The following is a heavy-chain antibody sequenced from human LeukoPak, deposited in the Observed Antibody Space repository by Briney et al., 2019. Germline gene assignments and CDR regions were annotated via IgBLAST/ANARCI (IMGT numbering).Heavy chain of an antibody. Sequence: PGGSLRLSLIASGLTFSSYGMHGCGQAPGKGRECVAGISDNGSNTYYADPVTGRFTISRDNSKHPLYLQMNSLRAEDTAVYFGAKGRGAFDIWGQGTMVTVSS. V-gene: IGHV3-30*18. D-gene: IGHD3-10*01. J-gene: IGHJ3*02. CDR2: ISDNGSNT. CDR1: GLTFSSYG. CDR3: AKGRGAFDI.